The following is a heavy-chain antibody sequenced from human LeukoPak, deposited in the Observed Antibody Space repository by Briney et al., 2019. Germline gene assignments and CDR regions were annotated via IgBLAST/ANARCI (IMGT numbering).Heavy chain of an antibody. V-gene: IGHV3-7*01. J-gene: IGHJ5*02. CDR1: GFTFSSYR. Sequence: GGSLRLSCAASGFTFSSYRMSWVRQAPGKGLEWVANIKQDGSEKYYVDSVKGRFTISRDNAKNSLYLQMNSLRAEDTAVYYCARYTGGFDPWGQGTLVTVSS. CDR2: IKQDGSEK. CDR3: ARYTGGFDP. D-gene: IGHD2-2*02.